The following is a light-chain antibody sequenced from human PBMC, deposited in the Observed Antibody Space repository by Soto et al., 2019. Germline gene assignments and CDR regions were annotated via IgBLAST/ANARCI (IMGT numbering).Light chain of an antibody. CDR1: SSDVGGYKY. CDR2: DVN. J-gene: IGLJ2*01. V-gene: IGLV2-14*01. CDR3: SSYRSTRTV. Sequence: QSVLTQPASVSGSPGQSITISCTGTSSDVGGYKYVSWYQQHPGKAPKLMIYDVNNRPSGISNRFSGSKSGNTASLTISGLHAEDEADYYCSSYRSTRTVFGGGTKLTVL.